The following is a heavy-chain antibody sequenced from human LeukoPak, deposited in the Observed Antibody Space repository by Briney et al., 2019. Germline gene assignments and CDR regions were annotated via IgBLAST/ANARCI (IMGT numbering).Heavy chain of an antibody. J-gene: IGHJ4*02. CDR2: IYYSGNT. V-gene: IGHV4-59*02. CDR1: GGSVGSYY. CDR3: ATQTRGYYQFDY. Sequence: SETLSLTCTVSGGSVGSYYWSWIRQPPGKGLEWIGYIYYSGNTNYNPSLKSRVTISVDTSKNQFSLKLSSVTAADTAVYYCATQTRGYYQFDYWGQGTLVTVSS. D-gene: IGHD3-22*01.